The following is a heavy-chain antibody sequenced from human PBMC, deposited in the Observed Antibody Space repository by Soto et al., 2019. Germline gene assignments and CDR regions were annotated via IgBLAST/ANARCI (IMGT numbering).Heavy chain of an antibody. Sequence: PGGSLRLSCQASGFNFDNYGMHWVRQAPGKGLERVAVITYDGSIQYYADSVKGRFTISRDNSKNTLSLHLNTLKPEDTAVYHCAKDRVGGTFYTPLAFWGQGTLVTVSS. V-gene: IGHV3-30*18. D-gene: IGHD1-7*01. J-gene: IGHJ4*02. CDR1: GFNFDNYG. CDR2: ITYDGSIQ. CDR3: AKDRVGGTFYTPLAF.